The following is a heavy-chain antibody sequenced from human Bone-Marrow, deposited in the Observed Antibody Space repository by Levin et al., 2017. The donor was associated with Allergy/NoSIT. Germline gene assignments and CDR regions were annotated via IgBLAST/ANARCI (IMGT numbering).Heavy chain of an antibody. CDR1: GFTFSDYW. D-gene: IGHD2-21*02. CDR2: INSDGRVT. CDR3: ARDQDDCGEPFFDF. Sequence: QAGGSLRLSCAASGFTFSDYWMHWVRQAPGKGLVWVARINSDGRVTEYADSVKGRFTISRDNAKNMLYLQMSSLSADDTAVYFCARDQDDCGEPFFDFWGQGTPVTVSS. J-gene: IGHJ4*02. V-gene: IGHV3-74*01.